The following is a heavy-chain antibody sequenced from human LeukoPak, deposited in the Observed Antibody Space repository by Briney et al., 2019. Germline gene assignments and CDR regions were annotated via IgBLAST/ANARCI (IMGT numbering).Heavy chain of an antibody. Sequence: PSETLSLTCAVKGVSVTDYDWSWILQPPGKGLEWIGEISRSGRTNYNASLESRLTISVGTSKTEFSLRLTSVTVADTATYYCAKVSFDSRGHDAFDHWGQGTTVIVS. CDR2: ISRSGRT. V-gene: IGHV4-34*01. J-gene: IGHJ3*01. CDR1: GVSVTDYD. D-gene: IGHD3-22*01. CDR3: AKVSFDSRGHDAFDH.